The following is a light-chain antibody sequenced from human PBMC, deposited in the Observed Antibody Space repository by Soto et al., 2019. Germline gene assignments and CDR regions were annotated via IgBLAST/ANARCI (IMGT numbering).Light chain of an antibody. CDR3: SSYSRDTTVL. V-gene: IGLV2-14*03. CDR2: DVY. J-gene: IGLJ2*01. Sequence: QSALTQPASVSGSPGQSITISCIGTSSDIGGYNYVSWYQQHPGKAPKLMIYDVYDRPLGVSNRFSGSKSGNTASLTISGLQADDEADYYCSSYSRDTTVLFGGGTKLTVL. CDR1: SSDIGGYNY.